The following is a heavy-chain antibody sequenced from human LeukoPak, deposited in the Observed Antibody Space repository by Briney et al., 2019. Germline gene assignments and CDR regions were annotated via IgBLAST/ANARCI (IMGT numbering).Heavy chain of an antibody. Sequence: GGSLRLSCAASGFTFSSYAMSWVRQAPGKGLEWVSAIGAGTGNTYYADSVKGRFTISRDNSKNTLYLQMNSLRAKDTALYYCAKDVCTTTNCIYYFDSWGQGILVTVSS. D-gene: IGHD2-2*01. CDR3: AKDVCTTTNCIYYFDS. CDR2: IGAGTGNT. J-gene: IGHJ4*02. V-gene: IGHV3-23*01. CDR1: GFTFSSYA.